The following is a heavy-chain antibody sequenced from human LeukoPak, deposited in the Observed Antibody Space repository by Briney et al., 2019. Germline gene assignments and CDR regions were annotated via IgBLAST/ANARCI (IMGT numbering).Heavy chain of an antibody. CDR3: ARHSPPPGCSYGYYYGMDV. CDR1: GGSISSSSYY. Sequence: SGTLSLTCTVSGGSISSSSYYWGWIRQPPGKGLEWIGSIYYSGSTYYNPSLKSRVTISVDTSKNQFSLKLSSVTAADTAVYYCARHSPPPGCSYGYYYGMDVWGQGTTVTVSS. J-gene: IGHJ6*02. V-gene: IGHV4-39*01. CDR2: IYYSGST. D-gene: IGHD5-18*01.